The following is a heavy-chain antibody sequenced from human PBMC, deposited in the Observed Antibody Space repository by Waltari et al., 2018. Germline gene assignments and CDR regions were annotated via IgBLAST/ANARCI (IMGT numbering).Heavy chain of an antibody. V-gene: IGHV4-4*07. D-gene: IGHD1-1*01. J-gene: IGHJ4*02. CDR3: AETETGHYFIDF. CDR1: GDSLSGNY. Sequence: QVQLQESGPGLVKPSETLSLTCSVSGDSLSGNYWNWIRQPAGKGLEWIGRIYTSGDTNLNPSLESRVTISLDKSRNQYSLQLTSVTAADTAVYYCAETETGHYFIDFWGQGILVTVSS. CDR2: IYTSGDT.